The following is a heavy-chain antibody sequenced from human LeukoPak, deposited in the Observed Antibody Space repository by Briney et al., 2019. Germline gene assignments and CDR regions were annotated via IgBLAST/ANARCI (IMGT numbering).Heavy chain of an antibody. D-gene: IGHD5-18*01. Sequence: GGSLGLSCAASGFTFSSYAMSWVRQAPGKGLEWVSAISGSGGSTYYADSVKGRFTISRDNSKNTLYLQMNSLRAEDTAVYYCASRDTAMVAFDYWGQGTLVTVSS. V-gene: IGHV3-23*01. CDR3: ASRDTAMVAFDY. J-gene: IGHJ4*02. CDR2: ISGSGGST. CDR1: GFTFSSYA.